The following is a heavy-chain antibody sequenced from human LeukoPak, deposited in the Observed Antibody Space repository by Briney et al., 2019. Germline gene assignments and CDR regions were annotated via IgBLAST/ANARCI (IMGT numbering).Heavy chain of an antibody. V-gene: IGHV3-48*01. CDR3: ARDKTSGFKNDFDS. J-gene: IGHJ4*02. D-gene: IGHD6-19*01. Sequence: GGSLRLSCAASGFTFSGYSMNWVRQAPGKGLEWLSFIGGSGSTMYYADSVKGRFTISRDNAKSSLYLQMDSLRVEDTALYYCARDKTSGFKNDFDSWGPGNLVTVSP. CDR1: GFTFSGYS. CDR2: IGGSGSTM.